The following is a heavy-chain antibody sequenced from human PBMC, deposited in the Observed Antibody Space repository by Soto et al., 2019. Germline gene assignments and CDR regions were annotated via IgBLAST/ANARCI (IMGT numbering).Heavy chain of an antibody. Sequence: PSETLSPTCSVYGHSVSSRDNYWSWIRQPPGKGLEWIGHVYFSGSTNYIPSLKRRLTMSVDTAKNQFSRKLNSVTAADTAVYYCARIPVDTYMIYWSDPWGQGTQVTVSS. CDR2: VYFSGST. V-gene: IGHV4-61*08. CDR1: GHSVSSRDNY. J-gene: IGHJ5*02. CDR3: ARIPVDTYMIYWSDP. D-gene: IGHD3-16*01.